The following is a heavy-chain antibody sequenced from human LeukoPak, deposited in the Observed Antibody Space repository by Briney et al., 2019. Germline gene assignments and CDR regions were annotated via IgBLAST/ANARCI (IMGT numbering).Heavy chain of an antibody. CDR2: ISSSSSYI. CDR1: GFTFSSYS. V-gene: IGHV3-21*01. CDR3: ARDYIAARHPLDY. Sequence: GGSLRLSCAASGFTFSSYSMNWVRQAPGKGLEWVSSISSSSSYIYYADSVKGRFTISRDNAKSSLYLQMNSLRAEDTAVYYCARDYIAARHPLDYWGQGTLVTVSS. D-gene: IGHD6-6*01. J-gene: IGHJ4*02.